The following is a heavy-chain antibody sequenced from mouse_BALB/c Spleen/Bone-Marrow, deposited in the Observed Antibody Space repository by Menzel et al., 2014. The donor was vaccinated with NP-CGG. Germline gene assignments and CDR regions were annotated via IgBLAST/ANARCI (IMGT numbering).Heavy chain of an antibody. Sequence: LVESGAELVRPGTSVKVSCKASGYAFTNYLIEWVKQRPGQGLEWIGVINPGSGGTNYNEKFKGKATLTADKSSSTAYMQLSSLTSDDSAVYFCARRELGEFDYWGQVTTLTVSS. CDR1: GYAFTNYL. CDR3: ARRELGEFDY. V-gene: IGHV1-54*01. D-gene: IGHD4-1*01. J-gene: IGHJ2*01. CDR2: INPGSGGT.